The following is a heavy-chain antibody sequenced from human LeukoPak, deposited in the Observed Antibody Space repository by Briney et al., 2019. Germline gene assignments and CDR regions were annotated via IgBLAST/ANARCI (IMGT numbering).Heavy chain of an antibody. D-gene: IGHD6-19*01. CDR1: GFTFSSYA. J-gene: IGHJ4*02. CDR2: ISTAGYST. V-gene: IGHV3-23*01. CDR3: AKDATGYSSGGGYFDY. Sequence: GGSLSLSCAASGFTFSSYAMSWVRQAPGKGLEWVSTISTAGYSTCYADSVKDRFTISRDNSENTLYLQMNSLRPEDTAMYYCAKDATGYSSGGGYFDYWGQGALVTVSS.